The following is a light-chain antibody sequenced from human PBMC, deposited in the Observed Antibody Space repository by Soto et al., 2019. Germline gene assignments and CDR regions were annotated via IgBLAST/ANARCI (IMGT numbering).Light chain of an antibody. J-gene: IGLJ3*02. V-gene: IGLV4-69*01. Sequence: QPVLTQSPSASASLGASVKLTCTLSSGHSNYAIAWHQQQPEKGPRYLMKLNSDGSHSKGDGIPDRFSGSSSGAECYLTISSLQSEDEADYYCQTWGTGLWVFGGGTKLTVL. CDR2: LNSDGSH. CDR3: QTWGTGLWV. CDR1: SGHSNYA.